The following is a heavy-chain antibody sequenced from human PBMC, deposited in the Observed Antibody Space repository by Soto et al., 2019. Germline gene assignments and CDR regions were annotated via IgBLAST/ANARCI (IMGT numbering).Heavy chain of an antibody. J-gene: IGHJ6*02. Sequence: PGGSLRLSCAASGFTFSSYAMSWVRQAPGKGLEWVSAISGSGGSTYYADSVKGRFTISRDNSKNTLYLQMNGLRAEDTAVYYCVRIGLDYYGMDVWGQGTTVTVSS. V-gene: IGHV3-23*01. CDR2: ISGSGGST. CDR1: GFTFSSYA. CDR3: VRIGLDYYGMDV. D-gene: IGHD2-15*01.